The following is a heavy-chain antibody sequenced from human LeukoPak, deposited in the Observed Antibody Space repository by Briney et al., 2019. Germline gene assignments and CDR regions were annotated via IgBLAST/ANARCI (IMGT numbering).Heavy chain of an antibody. CDR1: GLSFSSYG. CDR2: IQYDGSNK. CDR3: AGDGSGYSGYEFDY. D-gene: IGHD5-12*01. J-gene: IGHJ4*02. V-gene: IGHV3-30*12. Sequence: PGGSLRLSCAASGLSFSSYGMHWVRQAPGKGLEWVAFIQYDGSNKFYADSVKGRFTISRDNAKNSLYLQMNSLRAEDTAVYYCAGDGSGYSGYEFDYWGQGTLVTVSS.